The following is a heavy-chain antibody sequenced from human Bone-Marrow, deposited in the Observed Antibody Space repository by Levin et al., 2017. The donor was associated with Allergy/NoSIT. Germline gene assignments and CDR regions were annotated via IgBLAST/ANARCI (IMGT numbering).Heavy chain of an antibody. CDR1: PVSITSGSYY. Sequence: PSETLSLTCDVSPVSITSGSYYWGWIRQPPEKGLEWIGIVDYSGSTNYNPSLESRVTISIATSKNHFSLRLTSVTAADTAVYYCARRWQDGILTNYYNTFDVWGQGTLVTVSS. CDR2: VDYSGST. J-gene: IGHJ3*01. V-gene: IGHV4-39*02. CDR3: ARRWQDGILTNYYNTFDV. D-gene: IGHD3-9*01.